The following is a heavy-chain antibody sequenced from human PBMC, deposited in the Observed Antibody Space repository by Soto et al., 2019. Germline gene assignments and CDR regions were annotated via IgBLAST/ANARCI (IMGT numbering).Heavy chain of an antibody. Sequence: QVQLVESGGGLVKPGGSLRLSCAASGFTFSDYYMSWIRQAPGKGLAWLSYISSSGNTLYYADSVKGRFTISRDNAKNSLYRQMNSLRAEDTAVYYCARGGNRDTFTFGGGVGMDVWGQGTTVTVSS. D-gene: IGHD3-16*01. J-gene: IGHJ6*02. V-gene: IGHV3-11*01. CDR1: GFTFSDYY. CDR2: ISSSGNTL. CDR3: ARGGNRDTFTFGGGVGMDV.